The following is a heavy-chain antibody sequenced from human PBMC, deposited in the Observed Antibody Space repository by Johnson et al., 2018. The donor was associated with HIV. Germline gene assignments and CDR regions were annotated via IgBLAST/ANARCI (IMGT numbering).Heavy chain of an antibody. CDR2: IRYDGSNK. CDR1: GFTFSSYG. D-gene: IGHD4-17*01. V-gene: IGHV3-30*02. Sequence: VQLVESGGGVVQPGGSLRLSCAASGFTFSSYGMHWVRQAPGKGLEWVAFIRYDGSNKYYADSVKGRFTISRDNSKNPKYLQMNSLRAEDTAVYYCAKDQGSDDGDYVLYAFDIWGQGTMVTVSS. CDR3: AKDQGSDDGDYVLYAFDI. J-gene: IGHJ3*02.